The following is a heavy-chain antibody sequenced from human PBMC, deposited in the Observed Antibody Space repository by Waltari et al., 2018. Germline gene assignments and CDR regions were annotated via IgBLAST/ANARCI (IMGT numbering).Heavy chain of an antibody. J-gene: IGHJ6*03. V-gene: IGHV3-7*01. CDR2: RKQDGSEK. CDR1: GCTLSNYL. CDR3: ARDYYYYIDV. Sequence: EMQLVESGGGLVQPGGSLRLSCAVSGCTLSNYLMTWVRQAPGKGLEWVANRKQDGSEKSYVDSVKGRFTISRDNAENSVYLQMNSVRAEDTALYYCARDYYYYIDVWGKGPTVTVSS.